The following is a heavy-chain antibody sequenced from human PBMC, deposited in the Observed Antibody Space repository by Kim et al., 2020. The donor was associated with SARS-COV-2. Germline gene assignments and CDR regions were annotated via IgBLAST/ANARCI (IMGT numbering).Heavy chain of an antibody. D-gene: IGHD2-15*01. V-gene: IGHV4-59*13. CDR2: IYYSGST. CDR3: ARHDWGAATLFDY. CDR1: GGSISSYY. Sequence: SETLSLTCTVSGGSISSYYWSWIRQPPGKGLEWIGYIYYSGSTNYNPSLKSRVTISVDTSKNQFSLKLSSVTAADTAVYYCARHDWGAATLFDYWGQGTLVTVSS. J-gene: IGHJ4*02.